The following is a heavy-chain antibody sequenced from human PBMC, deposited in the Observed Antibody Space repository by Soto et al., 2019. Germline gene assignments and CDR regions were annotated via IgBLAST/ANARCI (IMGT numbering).Heavy chain of an antibody. Sequence: SETLSLTCAVYGGSFSGHSWTWIRESPGKGLEWIGDINHSGRVNYSPSLKSRVTISLDTSKNQFSLTLSAVTAADTAMYYCSTRAYDTNGYYRFDPWGQGTLVTVSS. V-gene: IGHV4-34*01. CDR1: GGSFSGHS. CDR2: INHSGRV. D-gene: IGHD3-22*01. J-gene: IGHJ5*01. CDR3: STRAYDTNGYYRFDP.